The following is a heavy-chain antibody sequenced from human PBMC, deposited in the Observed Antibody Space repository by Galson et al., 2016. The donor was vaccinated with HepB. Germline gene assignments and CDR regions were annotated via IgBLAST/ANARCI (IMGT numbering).Heavy chain of an antibody. CDR2: ISYDGSLK. CDR3: SRDNGDGYNSLDH. J-gene: IGHJ4*02. Sequence: SLRLSCAASEFPFSTSGMPWVRQAPGKGLEWVSAISYDGSLKSYADSVKGRFTISRDNSKNTLHLQMNSLRAEDTAVYYCSRDNGDGYNSLDHWGQGTLVTVSS. V-gene: IGHV3-30*03. D-gene: IGHD5-24*01. CDR1: EFPFSTSG.